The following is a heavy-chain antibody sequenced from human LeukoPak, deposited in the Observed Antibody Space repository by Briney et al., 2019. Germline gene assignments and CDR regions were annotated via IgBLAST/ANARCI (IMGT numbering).Heavy chain of an antibody. CDR2: IYTSGST. D-gene: IGHD1-26*01. V-gene: IGHV4-61*02. CDR1: GGSISSGSYY. J-gene: IGHJ4*02. Sequence: SDTLSLTCSVSGGSISSGSYYWSWIRQPAGKGLEWIGRIYTSGSTNYNPSLKSRVTISVDTSKNQFSLKLSSVTAADTAVYYCARALGGYPANFVYWGQGTLVTVSS. CDR3: ARALGGYPANFVY.